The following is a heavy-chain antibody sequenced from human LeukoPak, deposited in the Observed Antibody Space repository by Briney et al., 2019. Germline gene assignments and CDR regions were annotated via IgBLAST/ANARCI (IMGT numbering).Heavy chain of an antibody. Sequence: SETLSLTCAISDEPFSGYYWGWIRQPPGKGLELIGEINRNGNTDYNPSLKSRVSMLIDTSKNQFSLKLISVTAADTAVYYCARLVPERFFQLNPEGYYDYWGQGTLVTVSP. CDR1: DEPFSGYY. V-gene: IGHV4-34*01. CDR3: ARLVPERFFQLNPEGYYDY. CDR2: INRNGNT. D-gene: IGHD3-3*01. J-gene: IGHJ4*02.